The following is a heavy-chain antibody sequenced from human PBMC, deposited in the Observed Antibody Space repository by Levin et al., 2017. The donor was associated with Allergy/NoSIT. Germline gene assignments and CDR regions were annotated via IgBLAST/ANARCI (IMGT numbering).Heavy chain of an antibody. CDR3: ARAHVPPHSSGWYEFPVDY. CDR1: GYTFTGYY. V-gene: IGHV1-2*02. Sequence: AASVKVSCKASGYTFTGYYMHWVRQAPGQGLEWMGWINPNSGGTNYAQKFQGRVTMTRDTSISTAYMELSRLRSDDTAVYYCARAHVPPHSSGWYEFPVDYWGQGTLVTVSS. D-gene: IGHD6-19*01. J-gene: IGHJ4*02. CDR2: INPNSGGT.